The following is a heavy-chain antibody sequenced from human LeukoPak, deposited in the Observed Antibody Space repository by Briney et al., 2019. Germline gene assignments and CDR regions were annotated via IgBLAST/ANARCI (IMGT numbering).Heavy chain of an antibody. CDR2: IIPIFGTA. V-gene: IGHV1-69*13. CDR3: ATTSPGLTSPYYYYYMDV. Sequence: SVKVSCKASGGTFSSYAISWVRHAPGQGLEWMGGIIPIFGTANYAQKFQGRVTITADESTSTAYMELSSLRSEDTAVYYCATTSPGLTSPYYYYYMDVWGKGTTVTVSS. CDR1: GGTFSSYA. J-gene: IGHJ6*03. D-gene: IGHD2-2*01.